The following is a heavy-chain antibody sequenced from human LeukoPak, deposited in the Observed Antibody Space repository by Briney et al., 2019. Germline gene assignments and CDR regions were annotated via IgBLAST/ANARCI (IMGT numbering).Heavy chain of an antibody. CDR3: ARDSRSHCGTDACYGPYFDH. D-gene: IGHD2-2*01. V-gene: IGHV3-48*01. CDR2: IRGSSTTI. J-gene: IGHJ4*02. Sequence: SGGSLRLSCAASGFTFSTSSMNWVRQAPGKGLEWVSYIRGSSTTIYYADSVKGRFTVSRDNAQNSLYLQMNNLRAEDTAVYFCARDSRSHCGTDACYGPYFDHWGQGTLVTVSS. CDR1: GFTFSTSS.